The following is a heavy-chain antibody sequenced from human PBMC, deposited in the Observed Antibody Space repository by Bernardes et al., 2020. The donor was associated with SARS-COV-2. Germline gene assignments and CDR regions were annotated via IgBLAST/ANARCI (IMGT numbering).Heavy chain of an antibody. CDR3: ARDSTGYCSSTSCYSGMDV. CDR1: GGSISRGGYY. CDR2: IYSSGST. Sequence: SETLSLTCTVFGGSISRGGYYWSWIRQHPGKGLEWIGYIYSSGSTFYNPSLKSRLTISVDTSKNQFSLKLTSVTAADTAVYYCARDSTGYCSSTSCYSGMDVWGQGTTVTVSS. J-gene: IGHJ6*02. D-gene: IGHD2-2*02. V-gene: IGHV4-31*03.